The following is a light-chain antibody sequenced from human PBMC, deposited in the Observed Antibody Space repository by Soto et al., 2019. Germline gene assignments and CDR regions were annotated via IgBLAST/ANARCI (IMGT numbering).Light chain of an antibody. CDR1: QDINNY. J-gene: IGKJ4*01. CDR3: QQYDDLPLT. CDR2: GAS. V-gene: IGKV1-33*01. Sequence: DIPMTQSPSSLSASVGDRVTITCQASQDINNYLNWYQQKPGKAPKLLIYGASNLETGVPSRFSGSGSGTDFTFTISDLQAEEIATYYCQQYDDLPLTFGGGTKVEI.